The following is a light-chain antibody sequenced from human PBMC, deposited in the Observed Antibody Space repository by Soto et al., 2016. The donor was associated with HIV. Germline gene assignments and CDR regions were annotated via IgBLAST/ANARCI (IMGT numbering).Light chain of an antibody. CDR2: AAS. Sequence: DIQMTQSPSSLSASVGDRVTITCRASQNINNYLNWYQQKPGQAPKVLIYAASSLQSGVPSRFSGSGSGTDFTLTISSLQPEDFATYYCQQSYNAPRTFGQGTKLEIK. V-gene: IGKV1-39*01. J-gene: IGKJ2*01. CDR3: QQSYNAPRT. CDR1: QNINNY.